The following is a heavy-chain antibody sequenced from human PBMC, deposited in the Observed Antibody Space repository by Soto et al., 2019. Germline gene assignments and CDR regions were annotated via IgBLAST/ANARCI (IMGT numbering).Heavy chain of an antibody. D-gene: IGHD3-22*01. CDR2: ISYDGSNK. Sequence: QVQLVESGGGVVQPGRSLRLSCAASGFTFSSYAMHWVRQAPGKGLEWVAVISYDGSNKYYADSVKGRFTISRDNSKNTLYLQMNNLRAEDTAVYYCARDPGSGYYYYFDYWGQGTLVTVSS. J-gene: IGHJ4*02. CDR3: ARDPGSGYYYYFDY. V-gene: IGHV3-30-3*01. CDR1: GFTFSSYA.